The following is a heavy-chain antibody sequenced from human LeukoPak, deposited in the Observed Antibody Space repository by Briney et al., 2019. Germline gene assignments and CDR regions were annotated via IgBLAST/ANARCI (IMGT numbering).Heavy chain of an antibody. CDR1: GFTFSYFW. V-gene: IGHV3-74*01. CDR2: TNTDGSYS. D-gene: IGHD2/OR15-2a*01. J-gene: IGHJ4*02. Sequence: GGSLRLSCAASGFTFSYFWMHWFRQTPGKGLVWVSCTNTDGSYSSYADSVKGRFTISRDNSKNTLYLQMNSLRAEDTAIYYCAREGPRGNSQFDYWGQGTLVTVSS. CDR3: AREGPRGNSQFDY.